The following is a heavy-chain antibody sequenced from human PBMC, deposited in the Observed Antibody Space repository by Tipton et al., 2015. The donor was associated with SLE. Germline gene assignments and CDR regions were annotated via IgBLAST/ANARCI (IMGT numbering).Heavy chain of an antibody. CDR3: ARVRYNWNRGIDY. J-gene: IGHJ4*02. Sequence: TLSLTCPVSGGSISSYYWSWIRQPPGKGLEWIGYIYYSGSTNYNPSLKSRVTISVDTSKNQFSLKLSSVTAADTAVYYCARVRYNWNRGIDYGGQGTLVTVSS. CDR2: IYYSGST. D-gene: IGHD1-20*01. CDR1: GGSISSYY. V-gene: IGHV4-59*01.